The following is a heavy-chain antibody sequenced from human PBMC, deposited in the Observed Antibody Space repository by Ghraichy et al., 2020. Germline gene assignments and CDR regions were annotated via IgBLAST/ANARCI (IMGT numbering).Heavy chain of an antibody. CDR2: IKEDGSEE. CDR1: GVNFNRYW. D-gene: IGHD2/OR15-2a*01. V-gene: IGHV3-7*01. CDR3: TGGFFHYYMDV. Sequence: GGSLRLSCAASGVNFNRYWMSWVRQAPGKGLEWVANIKEDGSEENYVDPVKGRFTISRDNAKNSLYLQMNSLRAEDTAVYYCTGGFFHYYMDVWGKGTT. J-gene: IGHJ6*03.